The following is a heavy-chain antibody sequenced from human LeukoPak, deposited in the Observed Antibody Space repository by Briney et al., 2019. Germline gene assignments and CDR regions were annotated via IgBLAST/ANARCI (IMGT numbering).Heavy chain of an antibody. Sequence: GGSLRLSCAASGFTFSSYAMTWVRQAPGKGLEWVSAISGSGSSTYYADSVKGRLTISRDNSKNTLFLQVNSLRAEDTAVYYCAKGPIAAATYYYYYYMDVWGKGTTVTVSS. D-gene: IGHD6-13*01. J-gene: IGHJ6*03. CDR1: GFTFSSYA. CDR3: AKGPIAAATYYYYYYMDV. CDR2: ISGSGSST. V-gene: IGHV3-23*01.